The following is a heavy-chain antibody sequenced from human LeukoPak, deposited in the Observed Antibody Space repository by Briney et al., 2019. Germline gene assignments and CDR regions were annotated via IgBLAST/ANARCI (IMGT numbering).Heavy chain of an antibody. D-gene: IGHD6-19*01. Sequence: ASVKVSCKASGYTFTGYYMHWVRQAPGQGLEWMGWINPNSGGTNYAQKFQGRVTMTTDTSTSTAYMELRSLRSDDTAVYYCERVQRQWLYYFDYWGQGTLVTVSS. J-gene: IGHJ4*02. V-gene: IGHV1-2*02. CDR1: GYTFTGYY. CDR3: ERVQRQWLYYFDY. CDR2: INPNSGGT.